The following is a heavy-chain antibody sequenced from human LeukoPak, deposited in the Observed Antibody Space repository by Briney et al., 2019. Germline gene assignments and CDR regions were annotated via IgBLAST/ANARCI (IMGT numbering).Heavy chain of an antibody. D-gene: IGHD3-10*01. CDR1: GGSFSGYY. CDR2: INHSGST. Sequence: PSETLSLTCAVYGGSFSGYYWSWIRQPPGKGLVWIGEINHSGSTNYNPSLKSRVTISVDTSKNQFSLKLSSVTAADTAVYYCARGIWQYYGSGSYPLVYWGQGTLVTVSS. CDR3: ARGIWQYYGSGSYPLVY. V-gene: IGHV4-34*01. J-gene: IGHJ4*02.